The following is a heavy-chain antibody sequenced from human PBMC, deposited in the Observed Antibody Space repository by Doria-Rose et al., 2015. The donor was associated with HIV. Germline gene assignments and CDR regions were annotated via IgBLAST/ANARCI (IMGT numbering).Heavy chain of an antibody. CDR3: ARIKSSRWYHKYYFDF. V-gene: IGHV2-26*01. D-gene: IGHD6-13*01. Sequence: QITLKESGPVLVKPTETLTLTCTVSGVSLSSPGMGVSWIRQPPGKALEWLANIFSDDDRSYKTSLTSRLAISSGTSKSQLVLTMTDMDPVDTATYYCARIKSSRWYHKYYFDFWGQGTLVIVSA. CDR1: GVSLSSPGMG. J-gene: IGHJ4*02. CDR2: IFSDDDR.